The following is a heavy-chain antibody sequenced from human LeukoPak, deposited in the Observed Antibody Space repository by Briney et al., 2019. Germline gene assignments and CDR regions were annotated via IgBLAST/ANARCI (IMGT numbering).Heavy chain of an antibody. V-gene: IGHV4-34*01. Sequence: SETLSLTCAVYGGSFSGYYWSWIRQPPGKGLEWIGEINHSGSTNYNPSLKSRVTISVETSKNQFSLKLSSVTAADTAVYYCAREAVAGIDYWGQGTLVTVSS. CDR1: GGSFSGYY. CDR3: AREAVAGIDY. J-gene: IGHJ4*02. CDR2: INHSGST. D-gene: IGHD6-19*01.